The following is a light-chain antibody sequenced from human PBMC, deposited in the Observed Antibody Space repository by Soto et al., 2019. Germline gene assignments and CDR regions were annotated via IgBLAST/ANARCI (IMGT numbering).Light chain of an antibody. V-gene: IGKV1-9*01. CDR1: HGISSY. CDR3: KQYNSFSLIT. Sequence: IQLTQSPSFLSASXGDRVTITCRVSHGISSYVASYQEKPGKAXKILIXDASILESGVHSRLSGTGSGKEFTLNISSLQPDDFATYFCKQYNSFSLITFGQGTRLEIK. CDR2: DAS. J-gene: IGKJ5*01.